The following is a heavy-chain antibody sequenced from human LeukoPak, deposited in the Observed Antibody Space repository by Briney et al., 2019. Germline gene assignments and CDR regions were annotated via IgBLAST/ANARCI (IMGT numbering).Heavy chain of an antibody. CDR1: GGTFSSYA. V-gene: IGHV1-69*06. D-gene: IGHD6-6*01. Sequence: ASVKVSCKASGGTFSSYAISWVRQAPGQGLEWMGGIIPIFGTAIYAQKFQGRVTMTEDTSTDTAYMELSSLRSEDTAVYYCATVSYSSSEWDYWGQGTLVTVSS. J-gene: IGHJ4*02. CDR3: ATVSYSSSEWDY. CDR2: IIPIFGTA.